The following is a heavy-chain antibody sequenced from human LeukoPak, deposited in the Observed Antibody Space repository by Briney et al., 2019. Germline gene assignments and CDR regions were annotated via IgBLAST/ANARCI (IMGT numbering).Heavy chain of an antibody. V-gene: IGHV3-23*01. J-gene: IGHJ3*02. CDR2: ITAGGDNT. Sequence: QPGGSLRLSCAASGFTFTSHALSWVRQTPGKGLQWLSSITAGGDNTHYADSVKGRFTISRDNAKNSLYLQMNSLRAEDTAVYYCARDPVAATGIAFDIWGQGTMVTVSS. CDR3: ARDPVAATGIAFDI. D-gene: IGHD2-15*01. CDR1: GFTFTSHA.